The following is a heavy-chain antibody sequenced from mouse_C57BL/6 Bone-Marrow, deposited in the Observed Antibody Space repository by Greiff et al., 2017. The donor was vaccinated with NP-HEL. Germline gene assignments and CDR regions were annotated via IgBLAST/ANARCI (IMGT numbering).Heavy chain of an antibody. V-gene: IGHV7-1*01. CDR2: SRNKANDYTT. J-gene: IGHJ1*03. CDR3: ARDAGVARYFDV. CDR1: GFTFSDFY. D-gene: IGHD1-1*02. Sequence: EVMLVESGGGLVQSGRSLRLSCATSGFTFSDFYMEWVRQAPGKGLAWLAASRNKANDYTTEYSASVKGRFIVSRDTSQSILYLQMNALRAEDTAIYYCARDAGVARYFDVWGTGTTVTVSS.